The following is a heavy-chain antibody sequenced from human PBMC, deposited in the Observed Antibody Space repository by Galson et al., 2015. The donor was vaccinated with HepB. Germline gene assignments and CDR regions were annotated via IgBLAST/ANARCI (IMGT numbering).Heavy chain of an antibody. D-gene: IGHD5-12*01. CDR2: IIPIFGTA. CDR1: GGTFSSYA. Sequence: SVKVSCKASGGTFSSYAISWVRQAPGQGLEWMGGIIPIFGTANYAQKFQGRVTITADESTSTAYTELSSLRSEDTAVYYCARGGSYSGYDGDYWGQGTLVTVSS. J-gene: IGHJ4*02. V-gene: IGHV1-69*13. CDR3: ARGGSYSGYDGDY.